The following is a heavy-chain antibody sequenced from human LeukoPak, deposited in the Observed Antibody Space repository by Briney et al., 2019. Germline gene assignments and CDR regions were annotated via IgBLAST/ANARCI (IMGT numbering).Heavy chain of an antibody. J-gene: IGHJ4*02. D-gene: IGHD3-3*01. CDR3: AKVPSSDDFWSGYHRRDFDY. CDR1: GFTFSSYA. CDR2: ISGSGGST. V-gene: IGHV3-23*01. Sequence: GGSLRLSCAASGFTFSSYAMSWVRQAPGKGLEWVSAISGSGGSTYYADSVKGRFTISRDNSKNTLYLQMNSLRAEDTAVYYCAKVPSSDDFWSGYHRRDFDYWGQGTLVTVSS.